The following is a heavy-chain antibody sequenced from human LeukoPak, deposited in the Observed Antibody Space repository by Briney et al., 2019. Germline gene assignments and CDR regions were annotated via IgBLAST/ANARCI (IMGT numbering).Heavy chain of an antibody. J-gene: IGHJ4*02. V-gene: IGHV1-58*01. CDR1: GFTFTSSA. D-gene: IGHD3-16*01. Sequence: SVNVSCKASGFTFTSSAVQWVRQARGQRLEWIGWIVVGSGNTNYAQKFQERVTITRDMSTSTAYMELSSLRSEDTAVYYCARDSSRVMITFGGVNAPGYWGQGTLVTVSS. CDR2: IVVGSGNT. CDR3: ARDSSRVMITFGGVNAPGY.